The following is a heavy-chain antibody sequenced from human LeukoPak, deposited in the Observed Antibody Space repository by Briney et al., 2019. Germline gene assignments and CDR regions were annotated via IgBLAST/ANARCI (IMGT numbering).Heavy chain of an antibody. CDR3: ARGSIAVAGTFDY. CDR2: INHSGST. D-gene: IGHD6-19*01. CDR1: GGSFSGYY. Sequence: SETLSLTCAVYGGSFSGYYWSWIRQPPGKWLEWIGEINHSGSTNYNPSLKSRVTISVDTSKNQFSLKLSSVTAADTAVYYCARGSIAVAGTFDYWGQGTLVTVSS. V-gene: IGHV4-34*01. J-gene: IGHJ4*02.